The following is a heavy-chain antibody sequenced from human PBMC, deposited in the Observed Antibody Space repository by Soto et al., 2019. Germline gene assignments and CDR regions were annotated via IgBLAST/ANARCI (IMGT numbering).Heavy chain of an antibody. J-gene: IGHJ3*02. Sequence: SETLSLTCTVSGGSISSYYWSWIRQPPGKGLEWIGYIYYSGSTNYNPSLKSRVTISVDTSKNQFSLKLSSVTAADTAVYYCARQKGIAARIDAFDIWGQGTMVTVSS. V-gene: IGHV4-59*01. CDR1: GGSISSYY. CDR2: IYYSGST. CDR3: ARQKGIAARIDAFDI. D-gene: IGHD6-6*01.